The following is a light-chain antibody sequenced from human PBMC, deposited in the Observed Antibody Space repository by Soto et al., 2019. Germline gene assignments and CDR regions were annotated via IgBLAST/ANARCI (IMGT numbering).Light chain of an antibody. V-gene: IGKV1-39*01. Sequence: DIQLTQSPSSLSASVGDRVTITCRASQTIGTFLAWYQQRPGSVPQILIYSASTLYSGVPSRFSGSGSGTDFTLSINGLQPEDVAIYYWQESYDGPLSFGGGTKVEI. J-gene: IGKJ4*01. CDR2: SAS. CDR3: QESYDGPLS. CDR1: QTIGTF.